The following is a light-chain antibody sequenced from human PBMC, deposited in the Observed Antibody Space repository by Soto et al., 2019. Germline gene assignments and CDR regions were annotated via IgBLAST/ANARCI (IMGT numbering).Light chain of an antibody. V-gene: IGLV2-11*01. CDR1: SNDVGGYNY. CDR3: CSYAGSYTFLA. J-gene: IGLJ2*01. Sequence: QSVLTQPRSVSGSPGQSVTISCTGTSNDVGGYNYVSWYQQHPDKAPKLIIFDVSQRPSGVPDRFSGSKSGNTASLTISGLQAEDEADYYCCSYAGSYTFLAFGGGTKLTVL. CDR2: DVS.